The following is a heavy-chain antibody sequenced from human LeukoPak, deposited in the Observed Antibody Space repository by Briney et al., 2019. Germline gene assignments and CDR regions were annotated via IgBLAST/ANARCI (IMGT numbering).Heavy chain of an antibody. CDR2: INPNSGGT. V-gene: IGHV1-2*02. CDR3: ARVNDYYDSSGFDY. Sequence: ASVKVSCKASGYTFTGYYMHWVRQAPGQGLEWMGWINPNSGGTNYAQKFQGRVTMTRDTSISTAYMELSRLRSDDTAVYYCARVNDYYDSSGFDYWGQGTLVTVSS. D-gene: IGHD3-22*01. CDR1: GYTFTGYY. J-gene: IGHJ4*02.